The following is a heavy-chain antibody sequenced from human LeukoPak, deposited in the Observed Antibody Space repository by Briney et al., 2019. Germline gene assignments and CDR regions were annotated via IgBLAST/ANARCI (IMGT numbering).Heavy chain of an antibody. D-gene: IGHD6-25*01. Sequence: SESLSLTCTVSGGSISSSSYYWGWIRQPPGKGLEWIGNTYYGGDTYYNPSLKSRVTISVDTSKNQFSLELNSVTAADTAVYYCAAAFDYWGQGILVTVSS. J-gene: IGHJ4*02. CDR2: TYYGGDT. V-gene: IGHV4-39*01. CDR1: GGSISSSSYY. CDR3: AAAFDY.